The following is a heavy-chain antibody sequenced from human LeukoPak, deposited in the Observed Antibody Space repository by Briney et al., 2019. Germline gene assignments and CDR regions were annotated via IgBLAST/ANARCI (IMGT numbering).Heavy chain of an antibody. D-gene: IGHD2-21*02. CDR3: AKGKMTAFLNWFDP. J-gene: IGHJ5*02. Sequence: GGSLRLSCAASGFTFSSYAMTWVRQAPGKGPEWVSAISASGGSTYYADSVKGRFTISRDNSKNTLYLQMNSLRAEDTAIYYCAKGKMTAFLNWFDPWGQGTLVTVSS. CDR2: ISASGGST. V-gene: IGHV3-23*01. CDR1: GFTFSSYA.